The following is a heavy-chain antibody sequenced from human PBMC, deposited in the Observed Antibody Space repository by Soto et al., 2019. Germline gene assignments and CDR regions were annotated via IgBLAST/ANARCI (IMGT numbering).Heavy chain of an antibody. CDR1: GFTFSSYG. J-gene: IGHJ4*02. CDR2: ISSSSSYI. V-gene: IGHV3-21*01. Sequence: EVQLVESGGGLVKPGGSLRLSCAASGFTFSSYGMNWVRQAPGKGLEWVSSISSSSSYIYYADSVKGRFTISRDNAKNSLYLQMNSLRAEDTAVYYCARDGGSSWYYFDYWGQGTLVTVSS. CDR3: ARDGGSSWYYFDY. D-gene: IGHD6-13*01.